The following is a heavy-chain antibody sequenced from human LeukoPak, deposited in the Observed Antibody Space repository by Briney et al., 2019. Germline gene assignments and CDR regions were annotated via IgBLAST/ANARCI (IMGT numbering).Heavy chain of an antibody. J-gene: IGHJ3*02. V-gene: IGHV1-18*01. D-gene: IGHD1-26*01. CDR2: ISGYNDDT. Sequence: ASVKVSCKASGYIFTTYGISWVRQAPGQGLEWMGWISGYNDDTNYAQRLQGRVTMTTDTSTSTAYMELRSLTSDDTAVYYCARDHGFSGGSYFDTFDIWGRGTMVTVSS. CDR1: GYIFTTYG. CDR3: ARDHGFSGGSYFDTFDI.